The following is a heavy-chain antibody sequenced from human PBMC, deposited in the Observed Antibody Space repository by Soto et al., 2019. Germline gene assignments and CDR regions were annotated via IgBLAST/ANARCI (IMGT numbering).Heavy chain of an antibody. V-gene: IGHV1-18*01. D-gene: IGHD2-2*01. CDR2: ISAYNGNT. Sequence: ASVKVSCKASGYTFTSYGISWVRQAPGQGLEWMGWISAYNGNTNYAQKLQGRVTMTTDTSTSTAYMELRSLRSDEPAVYYCAREWGGVSQLLAQPYYYYGMDVWGQGTTVTVSS. CDR3: AREWGGVSQLLAQPYYYYGMDV. CDR1: GYTFTSYG. J-gene: IGHJ6*02.